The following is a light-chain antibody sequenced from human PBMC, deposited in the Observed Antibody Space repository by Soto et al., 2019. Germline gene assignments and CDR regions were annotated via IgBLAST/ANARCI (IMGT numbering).Light chain of an antibody. CDR2: SNN. V-gene: IGLV1-47*02. CDR1: SSNIGSNY. CDR3: AAWDDSLSGYD. J-gene: IGLJ1*01. Sequence: QSALTQPPSASGTPGQRVTISCSGSSSNIGSNYVYWYQQLPGTAPKLLIYSNNQRPSGVPDRFSGSKSGTSASLAISGLRSEDEADYYCAAWDDSLSGYDFGTGTKVTVL.